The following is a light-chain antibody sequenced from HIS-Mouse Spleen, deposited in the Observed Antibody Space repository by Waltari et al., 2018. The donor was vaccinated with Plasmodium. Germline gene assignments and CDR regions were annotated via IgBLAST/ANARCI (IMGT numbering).Light chain of an antibody. V-gene: IGLV2-14*01. Sequence: QSALTQPASVSGSPGQSITISCTGTRSDVGGSNYVSWYQQPPGKAPKPLIYEVSNRPSGVSNRFSGSKSGNTASLTISGLQAEDEADYYCSSYTSSSTVVFGGGTKLTVL. J-gene: IGLJ2*01. CDR2: EVS. CDR3: SSYTSSSTVV. CDR1: RSDVGGSNY.